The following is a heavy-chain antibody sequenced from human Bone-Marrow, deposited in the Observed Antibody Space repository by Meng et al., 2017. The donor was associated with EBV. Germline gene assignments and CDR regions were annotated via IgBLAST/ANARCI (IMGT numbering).Heavy chain of an antibody. CDR1: GGAFSNSA. V-gene: IGHV1-69*01. Sequence: QRQVVQSGAELKSPGSSVKVSCKASGGAFSNSAISWVRQAPGQGLEWMGGFIPILGTPNYAQKYQDRVTITADESTSTAYMELSGLRSEDTAVYYCARESGRGYTPDFWGQGTLVTVSS. CDR2: FIPILGTP. D-gene: IGHD3-10*01. J-gene: IGHJ4*02. CDR3: ARESGRGYTPDF.